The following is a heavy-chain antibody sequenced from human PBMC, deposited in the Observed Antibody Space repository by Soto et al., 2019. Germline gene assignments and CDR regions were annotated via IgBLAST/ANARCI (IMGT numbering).Heavy chain of an antibody. J-gene: IGHJ6*04. CDR3: ASQVIRYRDVDV. V-gene: IGHV3-33*01. CDR1: GFTFSSYG. D-gene: IGHD2-21*01. CDR2: IWYDGSNK. Sequence: QVQLVESGGGVVQPGRSLRLSCAASGFTFSSYGMHWVRQAPGKGLEWVAVIWYDGSNKYYADSVKGRFTISRDNSQNTLYLQMNSLRAEDTAVYYCASQVIRYRDVDVWGKGTTVTVSS.